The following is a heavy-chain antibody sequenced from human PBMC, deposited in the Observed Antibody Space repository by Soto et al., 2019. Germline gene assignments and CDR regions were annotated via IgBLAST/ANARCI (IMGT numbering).Heavy chain of an antibody. Sequence: GESLKISCKASGYDFTNYWIAWVRQTPGRGLEWMGMLYPGDSDIRYNPSFRGRVTISADKSITSAFVQWGSLKASDSAIYYCARFRAARRQLISMSFHLWGLGTLVTV. CDR1: GYDFTNYW. CDR3: ARFRAARRQLISMSFHL. D-gene: IGHD6-13*01. CDR2: LYPGDSDI. V-gene: IGHV5-51*01. J-gene: IGHJ3*01.